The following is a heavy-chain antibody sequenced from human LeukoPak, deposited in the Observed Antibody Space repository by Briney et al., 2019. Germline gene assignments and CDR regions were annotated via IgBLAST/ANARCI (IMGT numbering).Heavy chain of an antibody. CDR3: ARDLVT. CDR1: GFTVTSNY. CDR2: IYRGNTT. D-gene: IGHD3-10*01. V-gene: IGHV3-66*01. J-gene: IGHJ4*02. Sequence: PGGSLRLSCAASGFTVTSNYMNWVRQAPGKGLEWVSVIYRGNTTYYADSVKGRFSISSDQSKNTLYLQMNSLRAEDTAVYYCARDLVTWGQGTLDTVSS.